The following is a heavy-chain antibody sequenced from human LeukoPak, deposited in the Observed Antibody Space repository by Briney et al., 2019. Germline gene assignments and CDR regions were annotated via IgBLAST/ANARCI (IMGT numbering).Heavy chain of an antibody. J-gene: IGHJ4*02. V-gene: IGHV5-51*01. CDR2: IYPGDSDT. CDR3: ARHTSGPDSSGYYVFPLD. D-gene: IGHD3-22*01. Sequence: GESLKISCKGSGYSFTSYRIGWVRQMPGKGLEWMGIIYPGDSDTRYSPSFQGQVTISADKSISSAYLQWSSLKASDTAMYYCARHTSGPDSSGYYVFPLDWGQGTLVTVSS. CDR1: GYSFTSYR.